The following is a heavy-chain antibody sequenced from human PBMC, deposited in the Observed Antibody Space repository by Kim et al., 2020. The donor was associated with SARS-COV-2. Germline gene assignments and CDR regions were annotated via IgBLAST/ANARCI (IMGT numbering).Heavy chain of an antibody. V-gene: IGHV3-30-3*01. D-gene: IGHD3-16*01. J-gene: IGHJ4*02. CDR1: GFTSSSYV. CDR3: ARDVSGSYTLDY. CDR2: ISRDGSRT. Sequence: GGSLRLSCAASGFTSSSYVFYWVRQAPGNGLEWVATISRDGSRTYYADSVKGRFTISRDNSNNTLSLQMNSLRVEDTAVYYCARDVSGSYTLDYSGQGTLVTVSP.